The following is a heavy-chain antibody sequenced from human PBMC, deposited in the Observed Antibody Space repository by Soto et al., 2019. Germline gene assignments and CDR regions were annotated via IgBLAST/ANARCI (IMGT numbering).Heavy chain of an antibody. D-gene: IGHD4-17*01. Sequence: QVQLVQSGAAVKKPGSSVKVSCKASGGTFSSYAISWVRQAPGQGLEWMGGIIPIFGTANYAQKFQGRVTITADESTSTAYMELSSLRSEDTAVYYCAREKETTGVATTPGKSDYFDYWGQGTLVTVSS. CDR3: AREKETTGVATTPGKSDYFDY. V-gene: IGHV1-69*12. CDR1: GGTFSSYA. J-gene: IGHJ4*02. CDR2: IIPIFGTA.